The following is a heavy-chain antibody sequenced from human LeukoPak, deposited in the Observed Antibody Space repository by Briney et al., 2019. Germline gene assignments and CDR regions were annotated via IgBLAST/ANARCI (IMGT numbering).Heavy chain of an antibody. CDR3: VKGSVAYTGGHFDY. CDR2: ISYDGSNK. V-gene: IGHV3-30-3*01. Sequence: GGSLRLPCAASGFTFSSYAMHWVRQAPGKGLEWVAVISYDGSNKYYADSVKGRFTISRDNSKNTLYLQMNSLRPEDTAIYYCVKGSVAYTGGHFDYWGQGTLVIVSS. D-gene: IGHD2-15*01. J-gene: IGHJ4*02. CDR1: GFTFSSYA.